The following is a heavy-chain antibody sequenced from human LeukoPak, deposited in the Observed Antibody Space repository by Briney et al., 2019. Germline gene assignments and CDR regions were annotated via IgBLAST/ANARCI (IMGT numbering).Heavy chain of an antibody. J-gene: IGHJ4*02. D-gene: IGHD2-15*01. CDR3: ARDWGSGGSLDY. Sequence: SETLSLTCTVSGGSTNSYYWSWIRQPPGKGLEWIGSIYYSGSTYYNPSLKSRVTISVDTSKNQFSLKLSSVTAADTAVYYCARDWGSGGSLDYWGQGTLVTVSS. V-gene: IGHV4-39*07. CDR1: GGSTNSYY. CDR2: IYYSGST.